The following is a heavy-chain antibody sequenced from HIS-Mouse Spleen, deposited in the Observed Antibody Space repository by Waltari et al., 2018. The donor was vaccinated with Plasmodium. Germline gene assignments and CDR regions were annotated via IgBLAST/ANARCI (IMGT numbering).Heavy chain of an antibody. J-gene: IGHJ3*02. V-gene: IGHV4-59*08. Sequence: QVQLQESGPGLVKPSETLSLTCTVSGGSISSSYWSWIRQPPGKGLEWIGYIYYSGSTNYNPSLKSRVTISVDTSKNQFSLKLSSVTAADTAVYYCARSYDYVWGSYRSDAFDIWGQGTMVTVSS. CDR1: GGSISSSY. D-gene: IGHD3-16*02. CDR2: IYYSGST. CDR3: ARSYDYVWGSYRSDAFDI.